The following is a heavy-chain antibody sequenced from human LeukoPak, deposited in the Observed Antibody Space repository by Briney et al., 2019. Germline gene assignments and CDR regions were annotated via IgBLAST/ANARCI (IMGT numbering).Heavy chain of an antibody. CDR3: AKDSQSGVLGY. Sequence: EGSLRLSCAASGFTFSSYGMHWVRQAPGKGLEWVAVIWYDGSNKYYADSVKGRFTISRDNSKNTLYLQMNSLRAEDTAVYYCAKDSQSGVLGYWGQGTLVTVSS. V-gene: IGHV3-33*06. J-gene: IGHJ4*02. D-gene: IGHD3-16*01. CDR1: GFTFSSYG. CDR2: IWYDGSNK.